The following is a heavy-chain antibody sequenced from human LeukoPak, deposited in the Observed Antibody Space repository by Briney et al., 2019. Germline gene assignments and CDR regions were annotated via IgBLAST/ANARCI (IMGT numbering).Heavy chain of an antibody. D-gene: IGHD6-19*01. CDR2: FSGRGGST. V-gene: IGHV3-23*01. CDR1: GCTFSSYA. Sequence: GGSLRLPCAASGCTFSSYALSWGRQPPAPGVVWVSAFSGRGGSTYYADSVKGRFTISRDNSKNTQYLQMNSLRAEDTAVYYCAKDGRIAVAGYFDYWGQGTLVSVSS. CDR3: AKDGRIAVAGYFDY. J-gene: IGHJ4*02.